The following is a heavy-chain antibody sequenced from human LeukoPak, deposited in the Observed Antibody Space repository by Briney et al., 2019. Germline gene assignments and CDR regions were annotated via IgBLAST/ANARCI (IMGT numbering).Heavy chain of an antibody. V-gene: IGHV4-4*07. Sequence: SETLSLTCTVSGGSISSNYWSWIRQPAGKGLEWIGRIYTNYNPSLKSRVTLSLDTSKNQFSLKLSSVTAADTAMYYCAREEIAVTARSLDYWGQGTLVIVSS. CDR3: AREEIAVTARSLDY. D-gene: IGHD6-19*01. J-gene: IGHJ4*02. CDR2: IYT. CDR1: GGSISSNY.